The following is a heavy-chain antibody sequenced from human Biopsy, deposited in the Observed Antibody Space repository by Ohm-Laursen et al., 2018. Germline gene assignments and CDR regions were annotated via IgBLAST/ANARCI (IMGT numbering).Heavy chain of an antibody. CDR1: SYTFTDYN. Sequence: ASVKVSCKASSYTFTDYNIHWMRQAPGQGLEWLGYINCKTGATNYAQKFQGTVTMTRDTSISTAYLALGSLRSADTAIYYCARDPLNGHKHFDYWGQGSLVSVSS. J-gene: IGHJ4*02. CDR2: INCKTGAT. V-gene: IGHV1-2*02. CDR3: ARDPLNGHKHFDY. D-gene: IGHD2-8*01.